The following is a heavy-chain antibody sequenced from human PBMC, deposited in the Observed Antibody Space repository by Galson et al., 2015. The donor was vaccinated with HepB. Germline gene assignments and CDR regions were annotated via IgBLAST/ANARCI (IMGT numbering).Heavy chain of an antibody. V-gene: IGHV3-30*02. CDR2: IRYDGSNK. J-gene: IGHJ4*02. CDR3: AKVGDYYDSSLPYFDY. CDR1: GFTFSSYG. D-gene: IGHD3-22*01. Sequence: SLRLSCAASGFTFSSYGMHWVRQAPGKGLEWVAFIRYDGSNKYYADSVKGRFTISRDNSKNTLYLQMNSLRAEDTAVYYCAKVGDYYDSSLPYFDYWGQGTLVTVSS.